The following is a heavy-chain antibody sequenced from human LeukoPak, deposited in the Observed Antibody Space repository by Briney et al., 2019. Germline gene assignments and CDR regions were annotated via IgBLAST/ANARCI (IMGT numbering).Heavy chain of an antibody. CDR2: IYYSGST. Sequence: PSQTLSLTCTVSGGSISSGGYYWSWIRQHPGKGLEWIGYIYYSGSTYYNPSLKSRVTISVDTSKNQFSLKLSSVTAADTAVYYCAAPSGSDSSGLFPDLDYWGQGTLVTVSS. J-gene: IGHJ4*02. CDR1: GGSISSGGYY. CDR3: AAPSGSDSSGLFPDLDY. V-gene: IGHV4-31*03. D-gene: IGHD3-22*01.